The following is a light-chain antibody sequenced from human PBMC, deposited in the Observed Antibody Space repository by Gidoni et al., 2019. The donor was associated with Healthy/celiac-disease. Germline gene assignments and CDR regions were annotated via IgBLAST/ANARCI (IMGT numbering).Light chain of an antibody. Sequence: QSVLTQPPSVSGAPGQRVTISCPWSSSNIGAGYDVHWYQQLPGTAPKLLIYGNSNRPSGVPDRFSGSKSGTSASLAITGLQAEDEADYYCQSYDSSLSAFYVFGTGTKVTVL. CDR3: QSYDSSLSAFYV. J-gene: IGLJ1*01. CDR1: SSNIGAGYD. CDR2: GNS. V-gene: IGLV1-40*01.